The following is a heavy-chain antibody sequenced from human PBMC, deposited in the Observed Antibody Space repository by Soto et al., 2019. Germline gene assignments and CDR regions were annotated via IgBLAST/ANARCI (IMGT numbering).Heavy chain of an antibody. CDR3: VRPMYYYYYGMDV. Sequence: PGESLKISCKGSGYSFTTYWIGWVRQMPGKGLEWMGIIYPGDSDTRYSPSFHGRVTISADKSMTTAYLQWSSLKASGTAMYYCVRPMYYYYYGMDVWGQGTTVTVSS. J-gene: IGHJ6*02. CDR2: IYPGDSDT. CDR1: GYSFTTYW. V-gene: IGHV5-51*01.